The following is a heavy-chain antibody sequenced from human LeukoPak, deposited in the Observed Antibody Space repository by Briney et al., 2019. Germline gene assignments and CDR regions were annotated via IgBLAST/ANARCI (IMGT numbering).Heavy chain of an antibody. V-gene: IGHV4-39*07. CDR1: GGSISSSSYY. J-gene: IGHJ4*02. Sequence: PSETLSLTCTVSGGSISSSSYYWGWIRQPPGKGLEWIGSIYYSGSTYYNPSLKSRVTISVDTSKNQFSLKLSSVTAADTAVYYCARAAVYSYGTLRFDYWGQGTLVTVSS. CDR2: IYYSGST. CDR3: ARAAVYSYGTLRFDY. D-gene: IGHD5-18*01.